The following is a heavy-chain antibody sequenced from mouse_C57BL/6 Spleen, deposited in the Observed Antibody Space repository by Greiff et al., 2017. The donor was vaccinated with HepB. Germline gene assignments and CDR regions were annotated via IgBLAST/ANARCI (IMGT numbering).Heavy chain of an antibody. J-gene: IGHJ3*01. D-gene: IGHD2-1*01. CDR1: GYSITSGYY. V-gene: IGHV3-6*01. CDR3: AIYYGNYVLAY. CDR2: ISYDGSN. Sequence: EVKLMESGPGLVKPSQSLSLTCSVTGYSITSGYYWNWIRQFPGNKLEWMGYISYDGSNNYNPSLKNRISITRDTSKNQFFLKLNSVTTEDTATYYCAIYYGNYVLAYWGQGTLVTVSA.